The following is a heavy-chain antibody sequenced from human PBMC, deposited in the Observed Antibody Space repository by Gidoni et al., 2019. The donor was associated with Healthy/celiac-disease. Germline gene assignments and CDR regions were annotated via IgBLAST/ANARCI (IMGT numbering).Heavy chain of an antibody. D-gene: IGHD4-17*01. J-gene: IGHJ3*02. V-gene: IGHV3-66*02. CDR1: GFTVSSNY. CDR2: SYSGGST. Sequence: EVQLVESGGGLVQPGGSLSLSCAASGFTVSSNYMSWVRQAPGKGLEWVSVSYSGGSTYYADSVKGRFTISRDNSKNTLYLQMNSLRAEDTAVYYCARDKTTVVTVGAFDIWGQGTMVTVSS. CDR3: ARDKTTVVTVGAFDI.